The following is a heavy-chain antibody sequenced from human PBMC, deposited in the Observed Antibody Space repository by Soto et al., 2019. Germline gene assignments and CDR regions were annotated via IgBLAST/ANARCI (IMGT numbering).Heavy chain of an antibody. Sequence: GGSLRLSCAGSGFTFSGYAMHWVRQAPGKGLEWVAVVSYDGSDQLYVDAVKGRFTISRDDSKNTLCLEMNTLRVEDTAVYYCARDHPNWYFDLWGRGTLVTVSS. CDR1: GFTFSGYA. CDR3: ARDHPNWYFDL. J-gene: IGHJ2*01. CDR2: VSYDGSDQ. V-gene: IGHV3-30-3*01.